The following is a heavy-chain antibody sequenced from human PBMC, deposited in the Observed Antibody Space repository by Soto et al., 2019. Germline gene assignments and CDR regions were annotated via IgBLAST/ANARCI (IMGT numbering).Heavy chain of an antibody. CDR3: ASGLLEHSSSWYDY. V-gene: IGHV3-74*01. CDR2: INSDASST. J-gene: IGHJ4*02. D-gene: IGHD6-13*01. Sequence: EVQLVESGGSLVHPGGSLRLSCTASAFTFSTHWMHWVRQAPGKGLVWVSRINSDASSTDYADSVRGRFTISRDRAKNTLYLQMTSLRAEDTAVYYCASGLLEHSSSWYDYWGQGTLVTVSS. CDR1: AFTFSTHW.